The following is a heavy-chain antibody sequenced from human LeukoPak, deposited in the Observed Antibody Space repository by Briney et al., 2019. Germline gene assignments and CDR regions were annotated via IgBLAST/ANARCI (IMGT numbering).Heavy chain of an antibody. D-gene: IGHD4-23*01. CDR3: AKEGRLTVAAVVVENYFDY. CDR1: GFTFSRSA. CDR2: ICGSGGDT. Sequence: PGGSLRLSCSASGFTFSRSAMSWVRQAAGKGLEWVSGICGSGGDTYYTDSVKGRFTISRDNSKTTVYLQMNSLRTEDTATYYCAKEGRLTVAAVVVENYFDYWGQGTPVTVSA. J-gene: IGHJ4*02. V-gene: IGHV3-23*01.